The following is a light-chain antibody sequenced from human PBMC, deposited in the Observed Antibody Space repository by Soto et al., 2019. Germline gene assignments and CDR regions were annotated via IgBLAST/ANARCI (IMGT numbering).Light chain of an antibody. V-gene: IGKV1-8*01. Sequence: IRMTQSPSSFSASTGDRVTITCRASQGISSYLAWYQQKPAKDPTLLIYAAFTLQSGVPTRFSGSGSGTDFTLTTSCLPTAEFATYYWQEYYSYPFAFGPGTKVDIK. CDR2: AAF. J-gene: IGKJ3*01. CDR3: QEYYSYPFA. CDR1: QGISSY.